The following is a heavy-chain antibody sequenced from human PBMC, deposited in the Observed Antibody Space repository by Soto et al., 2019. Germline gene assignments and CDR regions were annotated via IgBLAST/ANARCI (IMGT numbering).Heavy chain of an antibody. D-gene: IGHD6-13*01. J-gene: IGHJ2*01. V-gene: IGHV3-66*04. CDR2: IYREGNT. CDR1: GFTVSTSY. Sequence: EVQLVESGGGLVQPGGSLRLSCAASGFTVSTSYMGWVRQAPGKGLEWVSSIYREGNTYYADSVRGRFTVSTDNSKDTLYLQMNSLRVDDTAVYYCARHVGYYWYFDLWGRGILVTVSS. CDR3: ARHVGYYWYFDL.